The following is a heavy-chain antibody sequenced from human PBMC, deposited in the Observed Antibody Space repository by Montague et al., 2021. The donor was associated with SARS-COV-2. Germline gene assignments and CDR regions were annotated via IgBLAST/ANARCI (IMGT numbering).Heavy chain of an antibody. J-gene: IGHJ4*02. Sequence: ETLSLTCTVSGGSISSSSYYWGWIRQPPGKGLEWIGSIYYSGSTYYNPSLKSRVTISVDTSKNQFSLKLSSVTAADTAVYYCARMTLLRYFDWLSHGGYFDYWGQGTLVTVSS. D-gene: IGHD3-9*01. V-gene: IGHV4-39*01. CDR2: IYYSGST. CDR1: GGSISSSSYY. CDR3: ARMTLLRYFDWLSHGGYFDY.